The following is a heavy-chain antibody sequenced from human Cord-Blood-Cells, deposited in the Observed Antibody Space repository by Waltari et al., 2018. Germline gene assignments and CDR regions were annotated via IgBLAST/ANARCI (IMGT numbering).Heavy chain of an antibody. CDR1: GGSISSSSYY. D-gene: IGHD3-16*01. CDR3: ARSGGTFDY. V-gene: IGHV4-39*01. J-gene: IGHJ4*02. Sequence: QLQLQESGPGLVKPSETLSLTCTVSGGSISSSSYYWGWIRQPTGKGLEWIGSIYYSGSTSYNPSLKSRVTISVDTSKNQFSLKLSSVTAADTAVYYCARSGGTFDYWGQGTLVTVSS. CDR2: IYYSGST.